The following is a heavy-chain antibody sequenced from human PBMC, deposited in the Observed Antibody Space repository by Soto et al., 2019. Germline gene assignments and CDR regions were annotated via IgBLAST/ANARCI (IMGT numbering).Heavy chain of an antibody. V-gene: IGHV3-33*01. CDR3: ARDQGSYYYDSSACDY. J-gene: IGHJ4*02. CDR1: GFTFSSYG. Sequence: GGSLRLSCAASGFTFSSYGMHWVRQAPGKGLEWVAVIWYDGSNKYYADSVKGRFTISRDNSKNTLYLQMNSLRAEDTAVYYCARDQGSYYYDSSACDYWGQGTLVTVSS. CDR2: IWYDGSNK. D-gene: IGHD3-22*01.